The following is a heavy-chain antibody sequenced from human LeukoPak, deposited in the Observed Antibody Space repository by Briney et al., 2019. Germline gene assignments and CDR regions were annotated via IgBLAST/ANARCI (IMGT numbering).Heavy chain of an antibody. Sequence: GGSLRLSCAASGFTFSSYWMSWVRQAPGKGLEWVDNIKQDGSEKYYVDSVKGRFTISRDNAKNSLYLQMNSLRAEDTAVYYCARGYDSSGYWYFDYWGQGTLVTVSS. CDR3: ARGYDSSGYWYFDY. J-gene: IGHJ4*02. V-gene: IGHV3-7*04. D-gene: IGHD3-22*01. CDR1: GFTFSSYW. CDR2: IKQDGSEK.